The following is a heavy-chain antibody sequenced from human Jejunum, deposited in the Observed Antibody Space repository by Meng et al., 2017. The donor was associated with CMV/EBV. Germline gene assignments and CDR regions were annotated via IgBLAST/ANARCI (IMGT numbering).Heavy chain of an antibody. CDR3: ARTQLWFGASYYSDN. J-gene: IGHJ4*02. CDR2: IYYPGAT. Sequence: SGVSISPYYWSWIRQPPGKGLEWIGYIYYPGATDYNPSLKSRVTISVDTSKIQVSLKLRSVTAADTAVYFCARTQLWFGASYYSDNWGQGTLVTVSS. CDR1: GVSISPYY. V-gene: IGHV4-59*01. D-gene: IGHD3-10*01.